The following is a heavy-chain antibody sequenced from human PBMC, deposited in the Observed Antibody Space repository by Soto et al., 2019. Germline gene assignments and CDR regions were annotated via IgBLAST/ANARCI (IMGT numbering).Heavy chain of an antibody. D-gene: IGHD1-26*01. J-gene: IGHJ4*02. CDR3: ARVGSGSYWFDY. V-gene: IGHV3-74*01. CDR1: GFTFSSYW. Sequence: EVQLVESGGGLVQPGGSLRLSCAVSGFTFSSYWMHWVRQAPGKGLVWVSRIKTDGSSTSYADSVKGRFTISRDNAKNTLYLQLNSLRAGDTAVYYCARVGSGSYWFDYWGQGTLVTVSS. CDR2: IKTDGSST.